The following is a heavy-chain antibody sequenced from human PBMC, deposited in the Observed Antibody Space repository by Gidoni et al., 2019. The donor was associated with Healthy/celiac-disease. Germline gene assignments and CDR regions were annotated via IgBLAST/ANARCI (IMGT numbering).Heavy chain of an antibody. V-gene: IGHV3-74*01. CDR3: ATPRGGFI. CDR2: INSDGSST. Sequence: EVQLVESGGCLVQPGGSLRLSCAASGFTFSSYWMHWVRQAPGKGLVGGSRINSDGSSTSYADSVKGRFTISRDNAKNTLYLKMNSLRAEDTAVYYCATPRGGFIWGQGTMVTVSS. CDR1: GFTFSSYW. D-gene: IGHD3-10*01. J-gene: IGHJ3*02.